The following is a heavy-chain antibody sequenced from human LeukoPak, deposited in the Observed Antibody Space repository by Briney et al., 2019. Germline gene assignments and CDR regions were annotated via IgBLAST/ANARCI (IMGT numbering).Heavy chain of an antibody. CDR1: GFTYSSYA. D-gene: IGHD3-22*01. CDR2: ISYDGSNK. CDR3: ARDKGKWLLNYYGMDV. J-gene: IGHJ6*02. V-gene: IGHV3-30-3*01. Sequence: PGGSLRLSCAASGFTYSSYAMHLVRQAPGKGLEWVAVISYDGSNKYYADSVKGRFTISRDNSKNTLYLQMNSLRAEDTAVYYCARDKGKWLLNYYGMDVWGQGTTVTVSS.